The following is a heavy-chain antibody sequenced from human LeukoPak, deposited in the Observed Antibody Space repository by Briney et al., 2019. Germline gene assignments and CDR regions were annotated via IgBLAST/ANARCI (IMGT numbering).Heavy chain of an antibody. CDR2: IHTCGST. CDR3: ALDCCTGSRFDH. CDR1: GFSVSNNY. V-gene: IGHV3-53*01. Sequence: GESLRLSCAVSGFSVSNNYMGWVRQAPGKGLEWVSAIHTCGSTYYADSVKGRFSISRDNSKNSLYLQMNSLTAEDTAVYYCALDCCTGSRFDHWGQGTLVTVSS. J-gene: IGHJ4*02. D-gene: IGHD2-8*02.